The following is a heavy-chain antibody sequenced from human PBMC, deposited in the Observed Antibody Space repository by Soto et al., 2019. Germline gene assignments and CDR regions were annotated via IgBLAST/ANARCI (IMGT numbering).Heavy chain of an antibody. D-gene: IGHD2-8*01. V-gene: IGHV1-18*04. CDR3: ARHDSNGDFDF. CDR2: ISAYNGNT. J-gene: IGHJ4*02. CDR1: GYTFTSYG. Sequence: ASVKVSCKASGYTFTSYGISWVRQAPGQGLEWMGRISAYNGNTNYAQKLQGRVTMTTDTSTSTAYMELRSLRSDDTAMYYCARHDSNGDFDFWGQGTQVTVSS.